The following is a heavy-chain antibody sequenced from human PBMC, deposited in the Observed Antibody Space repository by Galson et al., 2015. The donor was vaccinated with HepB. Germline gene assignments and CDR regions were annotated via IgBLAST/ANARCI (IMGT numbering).Heavy chain of an antibody. CDR1: GFTFSSYA. Sequence: SLRLSCAASGFTFSSYAMHWVRQAPGKGLEWVAVISYDGSNKYYADSVKGRFTISRDNSKNTLYLQMNSLRAEDTAVYYCARGYSSGWYRYYYGVDVWGQGTTVTVSS. D-gene: IGHD6-19*01. CDR2: ISYDGSNK. CDR3: ARGYSSGWYRYYYGVDV. J-gene: IGHJ6*02. V-gene: IGHV3-30-3*01.